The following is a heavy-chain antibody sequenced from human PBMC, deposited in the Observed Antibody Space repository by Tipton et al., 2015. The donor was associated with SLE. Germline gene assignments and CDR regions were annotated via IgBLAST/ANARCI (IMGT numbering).Heavy chain of an antibody. J-gene: IGHJ4*02. CDR1: GFNFRGYW. CDR2: INQNGDET. CDR3: ASHSPYNFWSGYFGY. Sequence: GSLRLSCAASGFNFRGYWMTWVRQAPGKGPEWLADINQNGDETRYVDSVRGRFTISRDNAKSSLYLQVNSLRAEDTAVYYCASHSPYNFWSGYFGYWGQGTLVTVSS. V-gene: IGHV3-7*01. D-gene: IGHD3-3*01.